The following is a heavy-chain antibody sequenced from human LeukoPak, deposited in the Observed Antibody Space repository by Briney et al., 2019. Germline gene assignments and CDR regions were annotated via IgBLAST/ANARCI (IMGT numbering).Heavy chain of an antibody. V-gene: IGHV4-61*08. CDR2: IYYSGST. CDR1: GGSISSGGYY. J-gene: IGHJ4*02. CDR3: AREFTSGSYVY. Sequence: SQTLSLTCTVSGGSISSGGYYWSWIRQHPGKGLEWIGYIYYSGSTNYNPSPKSRVTISVDTSRNQFSLKLSSVTAADTAVYYCAREFTSGSYVYWGQGTLVTVSS. D-gene: IGHD3-10*01.